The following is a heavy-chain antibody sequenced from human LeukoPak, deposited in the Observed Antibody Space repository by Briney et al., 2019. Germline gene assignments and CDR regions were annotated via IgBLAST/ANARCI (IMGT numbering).Heavy chain of an antibody. Sequence: GGSLRLSCAASGFTFSSYSMNWVRQAPGKGLEWVAVIWYDGSNKYYADSVKGRFTISRDNSKNTLYLQMNSLRAEDTAVYYCARDKLGRGVITATIDYWGQGTLVTVSS. CDR3: ARDKLGRGVITATIDY. J-gene: IGHJ4*02. CDR2: IWYDGSNK. D-gene: IGHD3-10*01. V-gene: IGHV3-33*08. CDR1: GFTFSSYS.